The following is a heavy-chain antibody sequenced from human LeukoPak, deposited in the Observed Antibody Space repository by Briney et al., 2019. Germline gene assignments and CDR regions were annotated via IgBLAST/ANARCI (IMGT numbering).Heavy chain of an antibody. V-gene: IGHV3-23*01. CDR2: ITGSGGST. J-gene: IGHJ4*02. CDR1: GFTFSSYA. D-gene: IGHD2-21*02. Sequence: GGSLRLPCAASGFTFSSYAMSWVRQAPGKGLEWVSAITGSGGSTYYADSVKGRFTISRDNSKNTLYLQMNSLRAEDSAVYYCAKVRVVVTAAGHYFDYWGQGTLVTVSS. CDR3: AKVRVVVTAAGHYFDY.